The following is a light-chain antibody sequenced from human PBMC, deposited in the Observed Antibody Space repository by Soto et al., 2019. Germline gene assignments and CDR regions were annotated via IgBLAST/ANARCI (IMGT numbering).Light chain of an antibody. J-gene: IGKJ4*01. CDR1: QTIGTS. V-gene: IGKV1-39*01. CDR3: QQTFVSPLT. Sequence: DVQLTQSPSSLSASVGDRVTIACRASQTIGTSLNWYQHRPGRAPKLLMYAVSSLQSGVPSRFSGSGSGTDFTLTISSLHPEHFATYYCQQTFVSPLTFGGGTNVDIK. CDR2: AVS.